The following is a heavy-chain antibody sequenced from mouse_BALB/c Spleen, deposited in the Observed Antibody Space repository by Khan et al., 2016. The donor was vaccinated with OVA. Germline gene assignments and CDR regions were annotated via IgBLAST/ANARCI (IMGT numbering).Heavy chain of an antibody. D-gene: IGHD2-10*01. V-gene: IGHV2-6-1*01. CDR1: GFSLTNYG. Sequence: QVQLKESGPGLVAPSQSLSITCTISGFSLTNYGVHWVRQPPGKGLEWLVVIWSDGSTSYNSALRSRLTISKDNSKSQVFLKMNSLQTDDTVVYFCARQPYYHYNIMDYWGQGTSATVSS. J-gene: IGHJ4*01. CDR2: IWSDGST. CDR3: ARQPYYHYNIMDY.